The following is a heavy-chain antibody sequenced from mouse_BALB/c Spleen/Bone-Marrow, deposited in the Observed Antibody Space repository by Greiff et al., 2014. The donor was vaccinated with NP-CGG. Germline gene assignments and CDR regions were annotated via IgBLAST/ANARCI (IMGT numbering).Heavy chain of an antibody. V-gene: IGHV5-17*02. CDR2: ISSGSSTI. J-gene: IGHJ4*01. Sequence: EVKLVESGGGLVQPGGSRKLSCAASGFTFSSFGMHWVRQAPEKGLEWVAYISSGSSTIYYADTVKGRFTISRDNPKNTLFLQMTSLRSEDTAMYYCVRYDDGYYSYYAMDYWGQGTSVTVSS. CDR1: GFTFSSFG. D-gene: IGHD2-3*01. CDR3: VRYDDGYYSYYAMDY.